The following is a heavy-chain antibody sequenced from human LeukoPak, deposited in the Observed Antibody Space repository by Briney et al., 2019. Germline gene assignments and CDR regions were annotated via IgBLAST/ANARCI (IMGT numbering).Heavy chain of an antibody. CDR3: AKGGYSYENPFDY. Sequence: GGSLRLSCAASGFTFDDYDMHWVRQAPGKGLEWVSLISGDGGNTYYADSVKGRFTISRGNSKNSLYLQMNSLRTEDTALYYCAKGGYSYENPFDYWGQGTLVTVSS. D-gene: IGHD5-18*01. J-gene: IGHJ4*02. CDR2: ISGDGGNT. CDR1: GFTFDDYD. V-gene: IGHV3-43*02.